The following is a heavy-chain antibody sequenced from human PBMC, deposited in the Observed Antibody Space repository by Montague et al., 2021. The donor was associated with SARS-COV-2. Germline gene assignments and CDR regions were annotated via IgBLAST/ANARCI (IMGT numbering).Heavy chain of an antibody. J-gene: IGHJ3*01. CDR2: INQSGST. D-gene: IGHD3-16*01. Sequence: SETLSLTCAISGESISNNYWSWIRQPPGKGLEWIGEINQSGSTSYNSSLKSGVTISVDTSKNQVSLKLSSVTAADTAVYYCARGDRRSLVTTARHDYNGFDLWGQGTTVTVSS. CDR1: GESISNNY. CDR3: ARGDRRSLVTTARHDYNGFDL. V-gene: IGHV4-34*01.